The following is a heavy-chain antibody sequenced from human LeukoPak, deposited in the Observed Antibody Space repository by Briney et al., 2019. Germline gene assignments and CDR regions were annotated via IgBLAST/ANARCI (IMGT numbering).Heavy chain of an antibody. Sequence: SVKVSCKASGYTFTSYGISWVRQAPGQGLEWMGGIIPIFGTANYAQKFQGRVTITADESTSTAYMELSSLRSEDTAVYYCARVPDCSSTSCYTPNYFDYWGQGTLVTVSS. CDR2: IIPIFGTA. CDR1: GYTFTSYG. CDR3: ARVPDCSSTSCYTPNYFDY. J-gene: IGHJ4*02. V-gene: IGHV1-69*13. D-gene: IGHD2-2*02.